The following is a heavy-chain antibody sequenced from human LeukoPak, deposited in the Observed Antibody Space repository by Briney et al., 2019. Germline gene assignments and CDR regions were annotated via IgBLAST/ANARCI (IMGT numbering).Heavy chain of an antibody. D-gene: IGHD4-23*01. J-gene: IGHJ4*02. Sequence: EASVKVSCKASGGTFSSYAISWVRQAPGQGLEWMGGIIPIFGTANYAQKFQGRVTITTDESTSTAYMELSSLRSEDTAVYYCAIHLGPSVVTPLGRYWGQGTLVTVSS. V-gene: IGHV1-69*05. CDR1: GGTFSSYA. CDR3: AIHLGPSVVTPLGRY. CDR2: IIPIFGTA.